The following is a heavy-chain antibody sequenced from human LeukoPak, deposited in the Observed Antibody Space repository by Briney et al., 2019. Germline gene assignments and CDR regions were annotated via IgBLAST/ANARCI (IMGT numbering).Heavy chain of an antibody. CDR3: VQEGPRGLAFDI. CDR1: GVTLSSYV. CDR2: ISGSGGGT. Sequence: GGSLRLSCEASGVTLSSYVMRWVRQAPGKRPEWVSGISGSGGGTYFADSVKGRFAISRDNSKNTLYLQMNSLRAEDTAVYYCVQEGPRGLAFDIWGQGTKVTVSS. V-gene: IGHV3-23*01. J-gene: IGHJ3*02.